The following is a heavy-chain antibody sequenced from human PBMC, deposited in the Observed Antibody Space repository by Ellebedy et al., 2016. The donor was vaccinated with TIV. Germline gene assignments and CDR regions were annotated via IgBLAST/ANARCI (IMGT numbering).Heavy chain of an antibody. D-gene: IGHD2-2*01. V-gene: IGHV3-30*04. CDR3: ARDMGHCSTTNCFGFDS. CDR1: GFTFSSYV. Sequence: GESLKISCAASGFTFSSYVMHWVRQAPGKGLEWVAVISYDGSNKYYADSVKGRFTISRDNSKNTRYLQMNSLRAEDTAVYYCARDMGHCSTTNCFGFDSWGQGSLVTVSS. J-gene: IGHJ4*02. CDR2: ISYDGSNK.